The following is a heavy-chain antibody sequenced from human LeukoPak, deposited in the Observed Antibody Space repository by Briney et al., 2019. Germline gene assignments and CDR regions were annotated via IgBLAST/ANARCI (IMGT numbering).Heavy chain of an antibody. CDR1: GYTFTGYY. D-gene: IGHD3-3*01. J-gene: IGHJ3*02. CDR3: ASYDFWSGYFHAFDI. V-gene: IGHV1-2*02. CDR2: INPNSGGT. Sequence: ASVKVSCKASGYTFTGYYMHWVRQAPGQGLEWMGWINPNSGGTNYAQKFRGRVTMTRDTSISTAYMELSRLRSDDTAVYYCASYDFWSGYFHAFDIWGQGTMVTVSS.